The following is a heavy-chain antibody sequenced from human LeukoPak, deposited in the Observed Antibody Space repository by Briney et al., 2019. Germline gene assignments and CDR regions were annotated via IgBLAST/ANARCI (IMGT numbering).Heavy chain of an antibody. J-gene: IGHJ4*02. V-gene: IGHV3-7*01. Sequence: GGSLRLSCAASGFTFSKFWMSWVRQAPGKGLEWVANIKEDGSTKHYVDSVKGRFTISRDNAKNSLSLQMNYLRVEDTAVYYCARITYYDYWSGYRFDYWGQGTLVTVSS. D-gene: IGHD3-3*01. CDR2: IKEDGSTK. CDR3: ARITYYDYWSGYRFDY. CDR1: GFTFSKFW.